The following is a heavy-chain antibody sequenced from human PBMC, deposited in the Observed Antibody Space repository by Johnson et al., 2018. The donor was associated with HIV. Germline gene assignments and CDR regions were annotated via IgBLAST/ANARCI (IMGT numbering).Heavy chain of an antibody. Sequence: QVQLVESGGGLVKPGGSLRLSCAASGFTFSDYYMSWIRQAPGKGLAWVSYISSSGSTIYYADSVKGRFTISRDNAKNSLYLQMNRLRAEDTAVYYCARPDSSSARAHDAFDIWGQGTMVTVSS. J-gene: IGHJ3*02. V-gene: IGHV3-11*04. CDR1: GFTFSDYY. CDR3: ARPDSSSARAHDAFDI. CDR2: ISSSGSTI. D-gene: IGHD6-6*01.